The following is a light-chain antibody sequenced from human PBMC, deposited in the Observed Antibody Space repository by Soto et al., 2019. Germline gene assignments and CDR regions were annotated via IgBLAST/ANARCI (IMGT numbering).Light chain of an antibody. J-gene: IGKJ1*01. CDR2: GAS. CDR3: QQYNNWLWT. CDR1: QNISSN. V-gene: IGKV3-15*01. Sequence: EIVMTQSPATLSVSPGERATLSCRASQNISSNLAWYQQKPGQAPRVLIDGASTRATGIPARFSGSGSGTEFTFTISSLQSEDFAVYYCQQYNNWLWTFGQGTKVEIK.